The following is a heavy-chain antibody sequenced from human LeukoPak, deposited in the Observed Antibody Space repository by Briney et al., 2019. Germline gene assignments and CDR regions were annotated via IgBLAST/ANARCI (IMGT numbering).Heavy chain of an antibody. D-gene: IGHD5-12*01. J-gene: IGHJ4*02. Sequence: PGGSLRLSYAASGFTFSSYWLHWVRQAPGQGLVWDSRINSDGSGITYADSVKGGFTISRDHAKNTLYLQMNSLRVEDTAVYYCAREGRVSGYDFDCWGQGTLVTVSS. CDR3: AREGRVSGYDFDC. V-gene: IGHV3-74*03. CDR1: GFTFSSYW. CDR2: INSDGSGI.